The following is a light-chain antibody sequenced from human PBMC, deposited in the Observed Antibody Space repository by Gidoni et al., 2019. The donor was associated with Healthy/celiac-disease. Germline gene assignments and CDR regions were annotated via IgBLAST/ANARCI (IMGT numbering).Light chain of an antibody. V-gene: IGKV1-33*01. CDR1: QDISNY. Sequence: DIQITQSPSSLSASLGDRVTITCHASQDISNYLNWYQQKPGKAPKLLIYDASNLETGVPSRFSGSGSGTDFTFTISRLQPEDIATYYCQQYDNLPTFGQGTRLEIK. J-gene: IGKJ5*01. CDR2: DAS. CDR3: QQYDNLPT.